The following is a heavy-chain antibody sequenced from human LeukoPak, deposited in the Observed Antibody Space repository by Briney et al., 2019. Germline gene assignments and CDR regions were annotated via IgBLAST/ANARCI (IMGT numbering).Heavy chain of an antibody. CDR2: ISFDGSNK. Sequence: GGSLRLSCEASGFTFSDYGMHWVRQAPGKGLEWVAVISFDGSNKYYADSVKGRFTISRDNSKNTLNLQMDSLRADDTAVYYCAKDSGIWQWLVRGRYYFDYWGQGTLVTVSS. J-gene: IGHJ4*02. V-gene: IGHV3-30*18. CDR3: AKDSGIWQWLVRGRYYFDY. D-gene: IGHD6-19*01. CDR1: GFTFSDYG.